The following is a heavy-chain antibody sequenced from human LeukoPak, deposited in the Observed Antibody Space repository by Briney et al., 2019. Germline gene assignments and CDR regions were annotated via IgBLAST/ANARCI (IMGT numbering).Heavy chain of an antibody. V-gene: IGHV4-61*02. J-gene: IGHJ4*02. CDR1: GGSIISGDYY. Sequence: SEILSLTCTVSGGSIISGDYYWSWIRQPAGKGLEWIGRIYTSGSTNYNPSLKSRVTISVDTSKNQFSLKLSSVTAADTAVYYCARERDDFWSGPFDYWGQETLVTVSS. D-gene: IGHD3-3*01. CDR3: ARERDDFWSGPFDY. CDR2: IYTSGST.